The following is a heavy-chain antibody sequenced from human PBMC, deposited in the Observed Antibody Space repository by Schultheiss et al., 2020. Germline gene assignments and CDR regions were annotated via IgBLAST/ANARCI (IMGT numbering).Heavy chain of an antibody. Sequence: SGPTLVKPTQTLTLTCTFSGFSLSTSGVGVGWIRQPPGKGLEWIGYIYYSGSTYYNPSLKSRVTISVDTSKNQFSLKLSSVTAADTAVYYCARHRRISWDLDLWGQGTLVTVSS. CDR2: IYYSGST. D-gene: IGHD6-13*01. V-gene: IGHV4-30-4*07. J-gene: IGHJ4*02. CDR3: ARHRRISWDLDL. CDR1: GFSLSTSGVG.